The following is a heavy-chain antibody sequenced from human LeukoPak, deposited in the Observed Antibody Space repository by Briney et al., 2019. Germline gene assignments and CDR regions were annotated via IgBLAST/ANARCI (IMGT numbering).Heavy chain of an antibody. CDR1: GGSISPYY. CDR3: ARDRGSAGGFDY. CDR2: IYYSGTT. J-gene: IGHJ4*02. D-gene: IGHD2-15*01. Sequence: SETLSLTCSVSGGSISPYYWSWIRQPPGKGLEWIGYIYYSGTTNYNPSLKSRVTISVDTSKNQFSLKLSSVTAADTAVYYCARDRGSAGGFDYWGQGTLATVSS. V-gene: IGHV4-59*01.